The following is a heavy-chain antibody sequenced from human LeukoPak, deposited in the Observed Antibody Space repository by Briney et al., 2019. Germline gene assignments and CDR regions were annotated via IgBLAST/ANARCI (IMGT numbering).Heavy chain of an antibody. V-gene: IGHV4-39*01. D-gene: IGHD6-6*01. CDR3: ARLRPRPMDAFES. CDR2: IYYGASI. J-gene: IGHJ3*02. Sequence: PSETLSLTCTVSGDSIRGSNYYWGWIRQPPGKRLEWIGSIYYGASIYYNPSLKSRVTISVDTSKNQFSLRLSSVTAADTALYYCARLRPRPMDAFESWGQGTMITVSS. CDR1: GDSIRGSNYY.